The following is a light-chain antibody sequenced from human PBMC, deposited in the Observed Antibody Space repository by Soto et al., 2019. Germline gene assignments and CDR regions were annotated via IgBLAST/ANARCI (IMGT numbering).Light chain of an antibody. CDR1: QGIRDD. J-gene: IGKJ1*01. CDR2: GAS. Sequence: AIQMTQSPSSLSASVGDRVTITCRASQGIRDDLGWYQQKPGKAPKLLIYGASTLQSGVPSRFSGSGYGTDFTLTISSLQPEDFATYYCLQDYNLWTFGQGTKVEIK. CDR3: LQDYNLWT. V-gene: IGKV1-6*01.